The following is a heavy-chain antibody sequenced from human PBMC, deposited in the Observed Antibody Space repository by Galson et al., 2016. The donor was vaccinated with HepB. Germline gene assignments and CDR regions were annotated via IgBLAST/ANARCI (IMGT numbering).Heavy chain of an antibody. J-gene: IGHJ5*02. Sequence: PGKGLEWIGYVYNSGGTDYNPSLKSRVTISVDTSKNQFSLKLTSMTATDTAVYYCARAVAARPSWFDPWGQGTLVTVSS. CDR3: ARAVAARPSWFDP. CDR2: VYNSGGT. V-gene: IGHV4-59*01. D-gene: IGHD6-6*01.